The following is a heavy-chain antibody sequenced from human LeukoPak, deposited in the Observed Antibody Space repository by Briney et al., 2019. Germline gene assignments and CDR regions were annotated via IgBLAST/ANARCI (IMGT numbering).Heavy chain of an antibody. J-gene: IGHJ5*02. CDR2: IYHSGST. D-gene: IGHD2-15*01. CDR3: ASRLGYCSGGSCYLGGWLDP. Sequence: SETLSLTCAVSGYSISSGYYWGWIRQPPGKGREWIGSIYHSGSTYYNPSLKSRVTISVDTSKNQSSLKLSSVTAADPAVYYCASRLGYCSGGSCYLGGWLDPWGQGTLVTVSS. V-gene: IGHV4-38-2*01. CDR1: GYSISSGYY.